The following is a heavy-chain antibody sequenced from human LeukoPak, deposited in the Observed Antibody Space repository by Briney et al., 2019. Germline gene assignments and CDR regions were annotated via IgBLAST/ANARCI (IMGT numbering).Heavy chain of an antibody. CDR2: ISAYNANT. CDR3: ARGREAARPHKRLYYYYYMDV. D-gene: IGHD6-6*01. J-gene: IGHJ6*03. CDR1: GYTFTSYG. V-gene: IGHV1-18*01. Sequence: ASVKVSCKASGYTFTSYGISWVRQAPGQGLEWMGWISAYNANTNYAQKVQGRVTMTTDTSTTAAYMELRSLRSDDTAVYYCARGREAARPHKRLYYYYYMDVWGKGTTVTVSS.